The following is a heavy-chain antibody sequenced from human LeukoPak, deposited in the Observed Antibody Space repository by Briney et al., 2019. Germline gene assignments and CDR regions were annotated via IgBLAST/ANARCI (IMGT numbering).Heavy chain of an antibody. CDR1: GFAFNFYA. CDR3: AKPISGGLAVSADWFDT. D-gene: IGHD6-19*01. V-gene: IGHV3-23*01. CDR2: INANGINT. J-gene: IGHJ5*02. Sequence: GGSLSLSCAASGFAFNFYAMSWVRQAPGKGLQWVSTINANGINTYYADSVRGRFTISRDNSKDTLYLQLNSLRAEDTAIYFCAKPISGGLAVSADWFDTWGPGNLLIVSS.